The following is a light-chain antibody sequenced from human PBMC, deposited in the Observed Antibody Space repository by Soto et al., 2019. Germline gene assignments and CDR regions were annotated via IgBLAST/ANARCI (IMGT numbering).Light chain of an antibody. Sequence: DIVMTQSPDSLAVSLGERATINCKSSQSVLYSSNNKNYLAWYQQKPGQPPQLLIYWASTRESGVPDRFSGSGSGTDFTLTISSLKAEDVAVYYCQQHHSTPWTFGQGTKVEIK. CDR1: QSVLYSSNNKNY. V-gene: IGKV4-1*01. CDR3: QQHHSTPWT. J-gene: IGKJ1*01. CDR2: WAS.